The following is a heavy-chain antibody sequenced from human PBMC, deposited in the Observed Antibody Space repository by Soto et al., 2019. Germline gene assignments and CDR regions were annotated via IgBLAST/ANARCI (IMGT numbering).Heavy chain of an antibody. CDR1: VFTFSSYA. J-gene: IGHJ4*02. CDR3: ARVAYYYDSSGYFY. Sequence: GGSLRLSCAASVFTFSSYAMSWVRQAPGKGLGWVSVISGDGSSSIYYADSVKGRFTISRDNAKNSLYLQMNSLRAEDTAVYYCARVAYYYDSSGYFYWGQGTLVTVSS. CDR2: ISGDGSSSI. V-gene: IGHV3-48*01. D-gene: IGHD3-22*01.